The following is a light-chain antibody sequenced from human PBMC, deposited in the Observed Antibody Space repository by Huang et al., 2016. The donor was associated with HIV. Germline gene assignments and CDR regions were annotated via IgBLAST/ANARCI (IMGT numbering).Light chain of an antibody. J-gene: IGKJ5*01. CDR2: DAS. CDR3: HQYGSSTIT. V-gene: IGKV3D-20*01. CDR1: QTVSSSY. Sequence: EIVLTPSPATLSLSPGERATLSCGASQTVSSSYLAWYQQKPGLAPRLLMYDASSRATGIPDRVSGSGYGTDFTLTISRLEPEDSAVYYCHQYGSSTITFGQGTRLEIK.